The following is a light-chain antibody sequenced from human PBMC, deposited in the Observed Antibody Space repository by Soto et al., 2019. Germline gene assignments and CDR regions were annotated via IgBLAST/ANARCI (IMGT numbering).Light chain of an antibody. CDR2: DAS. V-gene: IGKV3-11*01. J-gene: IGKJ5*01. CDR1: QSVTNY. CDR3: QQYNNWPPIT. Sequence: EIFLTQSAYTLSLSPGERATLSCRASQSVTNYIAWYQQRPGQAPRLLIYDASNRATGVPARFSGSGSGTEFTLTISSLQSEDFAVYYCQQYNNWPPITFGQGTLLEVK.